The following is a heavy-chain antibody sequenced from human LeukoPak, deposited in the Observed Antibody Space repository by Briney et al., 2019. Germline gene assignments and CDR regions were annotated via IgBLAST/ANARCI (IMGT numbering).Heavy chain of an antibody. J-gene: IGHJ4*02. V-gene: IGHV3-23*01. CDR1: GFSFSDYA. CDR2: LSGRDGSP. CDR3: ARGLLAAPGIDY. Sequence: PGGSLRLSCAASGFSFSDYAMSWVRQAPGKGLEWVSGLSGRDGSPYYANSVKGRFTISRDNAKNSLYLQMNSLRAEDTAVYYCARGLLAAPGIDYWGQGALVTVSS. D-gene: IGHD6-13*01.